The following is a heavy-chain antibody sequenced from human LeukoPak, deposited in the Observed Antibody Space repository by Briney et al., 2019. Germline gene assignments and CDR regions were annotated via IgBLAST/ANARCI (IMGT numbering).Heavy chain of an antibody. D-gene: IGHD6-13*01. J-gene: IGHJ6*02. V-gene: IGHV3-23*01. CDR2: ISGSGGST. CDR1: GFTFSSYA. CDR3: AKTGYSSSWYGYYYGMDV. Sequence: GGSLRLSCAASGFTFSSYAMSWVRQAPGKELEWVSAISGSGGSTYYADSVKGRFTISRDNSKNTLYLQMNSLRAEDTAVYYCAKTGYSSSWYGYYYGMDVWGQGTTVTVSS.